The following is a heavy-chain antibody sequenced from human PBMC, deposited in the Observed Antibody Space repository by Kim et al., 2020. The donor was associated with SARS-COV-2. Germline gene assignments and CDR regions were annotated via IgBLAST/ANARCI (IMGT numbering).Heavy chain of an antibody. CDR3: AREYCGGDCRPYYYGMDV. CDR1: GFTFSTYS. J-gene: IGHJ6*01. D-gene: IGHD2-21*02. CDR2: ISSSSSYI. V-gene: IGHV3-48*02. Sequence: GGSLRLSCAAFGFTFSTYSMNWVRQAPGKGLEWVSYISSSSSYIYYADSVKGRFTISRDNAKNSLYLQVKSLRDEDTAVYYCAREYCGGDCRPYYYGMDV.